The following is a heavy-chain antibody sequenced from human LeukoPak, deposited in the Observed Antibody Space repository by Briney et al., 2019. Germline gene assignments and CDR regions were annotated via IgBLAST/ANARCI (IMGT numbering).Heavy chain of an antibody. Sequence: GASVKVPCKASGYTFTGYYMHWVRQAPGQGLEWMGWINPNSGGTNYAQKFQGRVTMTRDTSISTAYMELSRLRSDDTAVYCCARDGYGGNSDYYYYYYMDVWGKGTTVTVSS. V-gene: IGHV1-2*02. CDR1: GYTFTGYY. CDR3: ARDGYGGNSDYYYYYYMDV. CDR2: INPNSGGT. D-gene: IGHD4-23*01. J-gene: IGHJ6*03.